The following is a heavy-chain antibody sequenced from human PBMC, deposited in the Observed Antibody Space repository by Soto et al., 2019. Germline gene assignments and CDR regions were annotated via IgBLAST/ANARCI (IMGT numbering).Heavy chain of an antibody. V-gene: IGHV2-5*02. CDR2: IYWDDDK. CDR1: GFSLTTSSVG. Sequence: QITLKESGPTLVKPTQTLTLTCKFPGFSLTTSSVGVGWIRQPPGKALEWLALIYWDDDKRYRPSLKRRLTIAKDTSKNQVVLTLTNMDHVDTATYYCENRRVYDILTCYQAVDAFDIWGQGTRVTVSS. D-gene: IGHD3-9*01. J-gene: IGHJ3*02. CDR3: ENRRVYDILTCYQAVDAFDI.